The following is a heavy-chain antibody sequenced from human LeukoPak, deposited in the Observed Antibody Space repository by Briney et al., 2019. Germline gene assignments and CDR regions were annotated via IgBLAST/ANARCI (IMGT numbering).Heavy chain of an antibody. D-gene: IGHD5-12*01. CDR1: GLTVSSKY. V-gene: IGHV3-53*01. Sequence: GGSLRLSCAASGLTVSSKYLSWVRKAPGKGLECVSIIYSGDSPYYADSVKGRFTVSRDNSKNTLFLQMNSLRAEDTAVYYCATVGGYGSHFDYWGQGTLVTVSS. CDR2: IYSGDSP. J-gene: IGHJ4*02. CDR3: ATVGGYGSHFDY.